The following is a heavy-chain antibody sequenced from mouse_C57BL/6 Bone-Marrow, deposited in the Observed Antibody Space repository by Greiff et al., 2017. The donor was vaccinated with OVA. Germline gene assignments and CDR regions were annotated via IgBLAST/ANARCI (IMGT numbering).Heavy chain of an antibody. CDR3: TLTSLCPKVFAY. D-gene: IGHD6-5*01. CDR1: GFNIKDDY. J-gene: IGHJ3*01. V-gene: IGHV14-4*01. CDR2: IDPENGDT. Sequence: VQLQQSGAELVRPGASVKLSCTASGFNIKDDYMHWVKQRPEQGLEWIGWIDPENGDTEYASKFQGKATITADTSSNTAYLQLSSLTSEDTAVYYCTLTSLCPKVFAYWGQGTLVTVSA.